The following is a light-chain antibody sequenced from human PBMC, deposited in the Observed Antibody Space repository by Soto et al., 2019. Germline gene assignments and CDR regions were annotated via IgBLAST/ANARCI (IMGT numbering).Light chain of an antibody. CDR2: DAS. Sequence: EIVLTQSPGTLSLSPGERATLSCRASQSISSNYVAWYQQKPGQAPRLLIYDASTRATGIPNRYSGSGSGTDFTLTISRLEPEDFALYYCHQYASSFGTFGQGTKVDIK. CDR3: HQYASSFGT. V-gene: IGKV3-20*01. J-gene: IGKJ1*01. CDR1: QSISSNY.